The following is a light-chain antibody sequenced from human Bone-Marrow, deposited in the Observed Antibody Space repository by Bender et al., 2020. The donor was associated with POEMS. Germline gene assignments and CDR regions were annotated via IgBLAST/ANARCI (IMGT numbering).Light chain of an antibody. CDR3: STWDDRLNAWL. V-gene: IGLV2-14*03. J-gene: IGLJ3*02. Sequence: SALTQPASVSGSPGQSISISCTGTSSDVVAYNYVSWYQQYPGKAPKLIIYDVAKRPSGVSNRFSGSKSGSTASLTISGLQPEDEAEYYCSTWDDRLNAWLFGGGTKLTVL. CDR1: SSDVVAYNY. CDR2: DVA.